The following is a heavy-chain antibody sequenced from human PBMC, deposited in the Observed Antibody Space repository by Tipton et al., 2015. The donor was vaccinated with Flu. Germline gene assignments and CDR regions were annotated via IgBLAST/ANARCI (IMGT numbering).Heavy chain of an antibody. CDR2: IYYSGGT. J-gene: IGHJ4*02. D-gene: IGHD6-6*01. CDR1: GGSISSYY. Sequence: LRLSCTVSGGSISSYYWSWIRQPPGKGLEWIGYIYYSGGTNYNPSLKSRVTISVDTSKNQFSLKLSSVTAADTAVYYCARGIAARSYYFDYWGQGTLVTVSS. V-gene: IGHV4-59*01. CDR3: ARGIAARSYYFDY.